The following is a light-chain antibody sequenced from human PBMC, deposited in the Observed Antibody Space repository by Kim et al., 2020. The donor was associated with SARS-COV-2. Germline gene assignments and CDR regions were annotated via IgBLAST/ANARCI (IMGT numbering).Light chain of an antibody. Sequence: GQRFSISCSGSSSNLGSNYVYWYRQLPETAPKLLIYRNNQRPSGVPDRFSGSKSGTSASLAISGLRSEDEADYYCAAWDDSLSGVVFGGGTQLTVL. CDR3: AAWDDSLSGVV. CDR2: RNN. V-gene: IGLV1-47*01. J-gene: IGLJ2*01. CDR1: SSNLGSNY.